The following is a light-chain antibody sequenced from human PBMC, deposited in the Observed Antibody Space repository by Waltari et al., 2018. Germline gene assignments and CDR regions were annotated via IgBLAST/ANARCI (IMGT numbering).Light chain of an antibody. CDR2: GAS. CDR3: QHYGCLPAT. CDR1: QSFRRTV. V-gene: IGKV3-20*01. J-gene: IGKJ1*01. Sequence: SCRSSQSFRRTVAWYQQKPGLSSKLLIYGASIRATGIPDRFTGSGSGTDFSLTISSLEPEDFAIYFCQHYGCLPATFGQGTKVEIK.